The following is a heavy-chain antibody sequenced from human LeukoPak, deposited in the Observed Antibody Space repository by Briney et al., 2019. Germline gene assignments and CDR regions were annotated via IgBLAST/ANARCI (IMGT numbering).Heavy chain of an antibody. Sequence: PSETLSLTCAVYGGSFSGHYWGWIRQPPGKGLEWIGNIYHSGSTYYNASLQSRVTISIDTSRNQFSLRLNSVTAADTAMYYCAKSGGYGLIDCWGQGTLVTVSS. CDR3: AKSGGYGLIDC. CDR1: GGSFSGHY. D-gene: IGHD1-26*01. J-gene: IGHJ4*02. CDR2: IYHSGST. V-gene: IGHV4-34*01.